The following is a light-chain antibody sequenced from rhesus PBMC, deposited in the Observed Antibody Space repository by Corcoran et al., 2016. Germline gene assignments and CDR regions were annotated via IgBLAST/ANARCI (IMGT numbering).Light chain of an antibody. CDR3: QQYNNWRT. CDR2: AAS. J-gene: IGKJ1*01. V-gene: IGKV3-42*02. CDR1: QSVSSN. Sequence: ETVVTQSPATLSLSPGERATLSCRASQSVSSNLAWYQQKPGQAPKIPNFAASSRATGIPDRFRGSGSGTEFPLNISSLEPEDVGVYYCQQYNNWRTFGQGTKVEIK.